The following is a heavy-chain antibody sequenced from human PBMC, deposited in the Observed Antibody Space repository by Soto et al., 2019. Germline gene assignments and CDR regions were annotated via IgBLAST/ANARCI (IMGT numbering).Heavy chain of an antibody. J-gene: IGHJ4*02. CDR3: AHRVLRTVFGLVTTTAIYFDF. CDR1: GFSLTTSGVG. D-gene: IGHD3-3*01. CDR2: IYWDDDK. Sequence: QITLNESGPTVVRPTETLTLTCRFSGFSLTTSGVGVGWIRQSPGKAPEWLALIYWDDDKRYTASLKSRLTITKETSKNHVVLEVSDLDPTDTATYYCAHRVLRTVFGLVTTTAIYFDFWGQGTPVAVSS. V-gene: IGHV2-5*02.